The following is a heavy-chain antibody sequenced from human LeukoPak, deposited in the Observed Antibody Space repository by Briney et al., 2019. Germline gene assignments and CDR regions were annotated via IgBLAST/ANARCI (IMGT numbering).Heavy chain of an antibody. CDR3: IYDYVWGSYRYHH. D-gene: IGHD3-16*02. CDR1: GGSISSGSYY. V-gene: IGHV4-61*02. CDR2: IYTSGST. J-gene: IGHJ3*01. Sequence: SETLSLTCTVSGGSISSGSYYWSWIRQPAGKGLEWIGRIYTSGSTNYNPSLKSRVTISVDTSKNQFSLKLSSVTAADTAVYYCIYDYVWGSYRYHHWGQGTMVAVSS.